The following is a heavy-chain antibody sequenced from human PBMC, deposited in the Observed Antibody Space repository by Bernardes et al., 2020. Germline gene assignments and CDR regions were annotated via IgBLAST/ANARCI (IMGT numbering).Heavy chain of an antibody. CDR3: ARRRSSSSFNGMDV. CDR1: GFTFSSYA. Sequence: GSLRLSCAASGFTFSSYAMSWVRQAPGKGLEWIGSIYYSGSTYYNPSLKSRVTISVDTSKNQFSLKLSSVTAADTAVYYCARRRSSSSFNGMDVWGQGTTVTVSS. J-gene: IGHJ6*02. V-gene: IGHV4-39*01. D-gene: IGHD6-6*01. CDR2: IYYSGST.